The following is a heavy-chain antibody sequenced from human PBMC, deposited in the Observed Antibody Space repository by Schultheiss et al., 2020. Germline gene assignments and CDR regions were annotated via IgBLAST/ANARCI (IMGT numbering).Heavy chain of an antibody. Sequence: SQTLSLTCTVSGGSISSGGYYWSWIRQHPGKGLEWIGYIYYSGSTYYNPSLKSRVTISVDTSKNQFSLKLSSVTAADTAVYYCARGVLPYPPLPYYFDYWGQGTLVTGSS. CDR2: IYYSGST. D-gene: IGHD1-26*01. CDR1: GGSISSGGYY. V-gene: IGHV4-31*03. J-gene: IGHJ4*02. CDR3: ARGVLPYPPLPYYFDY.